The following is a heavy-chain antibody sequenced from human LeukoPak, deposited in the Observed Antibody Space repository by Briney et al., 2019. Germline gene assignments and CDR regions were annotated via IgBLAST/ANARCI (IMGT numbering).Heavy chain of an antibody. CDR3: ATSNRGDFWSGYSLFDY. Sequence: GSLRLSCAASGFTFSSYWMSWVRQAPGKGLEWVANIKQDGSEKYYVDSVKGRFTISRDKAKNSLYLQMNSLRAEDTAVYYCATSNRGDFWSGYSLFDYWGQGTLVTVSS. V-gene: IGHV3-7*01. J-gene: IGHJ4*02. CDR1: GFTFSSYW. D-gene: IGHD3-3*01. CDR2: IKQDGSEK.